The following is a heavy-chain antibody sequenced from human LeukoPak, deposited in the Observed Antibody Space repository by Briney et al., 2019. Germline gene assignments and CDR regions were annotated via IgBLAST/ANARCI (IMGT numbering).Heavy chain of an antibody. CDR1: GFTFSSYG. CDR2: IRYDGSNK. CDR3: ARDKDWAFDY. J-gene: IGHJ4*02. V-gene: IGHV3-30*02. Sequence: PGGSLRLSCAASGFTFSSYGMHWVRQAPGKGLEWVAFIRYDGSNKYYADSVKGRFTISRDNAKNSLFLQMNSLRGEDTAVYYCARDKDWAFDYWGQGTLVTV. D-gene: IGHD3/OR15-3a*01.